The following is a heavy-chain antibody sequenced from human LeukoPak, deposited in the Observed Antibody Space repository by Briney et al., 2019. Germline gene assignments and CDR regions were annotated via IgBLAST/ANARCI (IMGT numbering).Heavy chain of an antibody. CDR3: ATDNMANGGKLLSPGYYFDY. CDR1: GGTFSSYA. D-gene: IGHD4-23*01. CDR2: IIPILGIA. J-gene: IGHJ4*02. Sequence: SVKVSCKASGGTFSSYAISWVRQAPGQGLEWMGRIIPILGIANYAQKFQGRVTITADKSTSTAYMELSSLRSEDTAVYYCATDNMANGGKLLSPGYYFDYWGQGTLVTVSS. V-gene: IGHV1-69*04.